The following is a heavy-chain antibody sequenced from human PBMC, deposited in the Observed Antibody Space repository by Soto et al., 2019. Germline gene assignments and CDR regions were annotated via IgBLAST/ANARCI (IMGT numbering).Heavy chain of an antibody. J-gene: IGHJ4*02. V-gene: IGHV3-74*01. CDR2: INRDGSST. CDR1: GFTFRSYW. Sequence: GGSLRLSCAASGFTFRSYWMHWVRQAPGKGLVWVSRINRDGSSTSYADSVKGRVTISRDTAKNTLYLQMNSLRAEDTAVYYCARFRDGYNLYWGQGTLVTVSS. D-gene: IGHD5-12*01. CDR3: ARFRDGYNLY.